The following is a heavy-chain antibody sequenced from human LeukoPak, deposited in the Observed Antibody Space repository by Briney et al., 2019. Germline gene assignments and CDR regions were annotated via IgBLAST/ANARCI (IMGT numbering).Heavy chain of an antibody. D-gene: IGHD2-2*01. V-gene: IGHV4-31*03. J-gene: IGHJ4*02. CDR3: ARYPRDIVVVPAAIGGFDY. CDR1: GGSISSGGYY. CDR2: IYYSGST. Sequence: SETLSLTCTVSGGSISSGGYYWSWIRQHPGKGLEWIGYIYYSGSTYYNPSLKSRVTISVDTSKNQFSLKLSSVTAADTAVYYCARYPRDIVVVPAAIGGFDYWGQGTLATVSS.